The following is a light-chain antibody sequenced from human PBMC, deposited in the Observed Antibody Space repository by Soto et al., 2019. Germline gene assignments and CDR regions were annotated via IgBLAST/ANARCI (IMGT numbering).Light chain of an antibody. CDR3: QQYNKWPIT. V-gene: IGKV3-15*01. CDR1: QSVSNDF. J-gene: IGKJ5*01. Sequence: EIVMTQSPGILSLCPGERATLSCRASQSVSNDFLAWYQQKPGQAPRLLIYGASTRAAGIPARFSGSGSGTEFTLTISSLQSEDFAVYFCQQYNKWPITFGQGTRLEIK. CDR2: GAS.